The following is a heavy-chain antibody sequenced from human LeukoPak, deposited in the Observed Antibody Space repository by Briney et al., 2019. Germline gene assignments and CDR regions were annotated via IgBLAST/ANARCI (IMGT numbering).Heavy chain of an antibody. CDR2: IIPIFGTA. Sequence: GASVKVSCKASGGTFSSYAIGWVRQAPGQGLEWMGGIIPIFGTANYAQKFQGRVTITADESTSTAYMELSSLRSEDTAVYYCARSSYGDYLFDYWGQGTLVTVSS. CDR3: ARSSYGDYLFDY. CDR1: GGTFSSYA. V-gene: IGHV1-69*13. J-gene: IGHJ4*02. D-gene: IGHD4-17*01.